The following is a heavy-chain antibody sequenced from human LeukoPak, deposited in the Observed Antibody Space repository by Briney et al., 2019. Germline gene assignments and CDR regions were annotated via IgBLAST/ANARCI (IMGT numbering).Heavy chain of an antibody. Sequence: PGGSLRLSCAASGFTFSSYWMHWVRQAPGKGLVWVSRINTDGSSTSYADSVKGRFTISRDNAKNTLYLQMNSLRAEDTAVYYCARPDRGAVPVAYFQHWGQGTLVTVSS. CDR2: INTDGSST. V-gene: IGHV3-74*01. D-gene: IGHD3-10*01. CDR3: ARPDRGAVPVAYFQH. CDR1: GFTFSSYW. J-gene: IGHJ1*01.